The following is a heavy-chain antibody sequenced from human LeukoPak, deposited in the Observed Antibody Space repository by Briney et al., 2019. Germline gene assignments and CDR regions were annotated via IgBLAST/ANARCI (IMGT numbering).Heavy chain of an antibody. CDR1: GGTFTSYA. CDR3: ARDQEAFDY. CDR2: IYPRDGST. V-gene: IGHV1-46*01. Sequence: ASVKVSCKASGGTFTSYAISWVRQAPGQGLEWMGMIYPRDGSTSYAQKFQGRVTVTRDTSTSTVYMELSGLRSEDTAVYYCARDQEAFDYWGQGTLVTVSS. J-gene: IGHJ4*02.